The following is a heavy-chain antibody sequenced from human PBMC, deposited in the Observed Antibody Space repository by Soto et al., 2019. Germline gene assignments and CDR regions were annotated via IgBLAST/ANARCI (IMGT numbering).Heavy chain of an antibody. J-gene: IGHJ6*02. D-gene: IGHD5-12*01. V-gene: IGHV4-59*01. Sequence: PSETLSLTCTVSGGSISSYYWSWIRQPPGKGLEWIGYIYYSGSTNYNPSLKSRVTISVDTSKNQFSLKLSSVTAADTAVYYCVRGGYLYGMDVWGQGTTVTVSS. CDR3: VRGGYLYGMDV. CDR2: IYYSGST. CDR1: GGSISSYY.